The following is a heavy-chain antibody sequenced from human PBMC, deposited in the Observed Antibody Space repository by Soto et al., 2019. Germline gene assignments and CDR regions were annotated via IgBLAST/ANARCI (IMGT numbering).Heavy chain of an antibody. CDR2: INPNTGGT. CDR1: GYTFTGYY. Sequence: ASVKVSCKPSGYTFTGYYVHWVRQAPGQGLEWMGWINPNTGGTNSAQRYQGRVTMTRDTSISTAYMELSSLTSDDTAIYYCARHDYGDSPPAFDPWGQGTLVTVSS. D-gene: IGHD4-17*01. J-gene: IGHJ5*02. V-gene: IGHV1-2*02. CDR3: ARHDYGDSPPAFDP.